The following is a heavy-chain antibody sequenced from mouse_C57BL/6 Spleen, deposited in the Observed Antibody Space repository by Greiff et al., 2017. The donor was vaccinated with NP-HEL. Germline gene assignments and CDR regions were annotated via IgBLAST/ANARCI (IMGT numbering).Heavy chain of an antibody. V-gene: IGHV5-17*01. CDR1: GFTFSDYG. Sequence: EVKLVESGGGLVKPGGSLKLSCAASGFTFSDYGMHWVRQAPEKGLEWVAYISSGSSTIYYAATVKGRFTISRDNAKNTLFLQMTSLRSEDTAMYYCARGGSPYAMDYWGQGTSVTVSS. CDR3: ARGGSPYAMDY. CDR2: ISSGSSTI. J-gene: IGHJ4*01. D-gene: IGHD1-1*02.